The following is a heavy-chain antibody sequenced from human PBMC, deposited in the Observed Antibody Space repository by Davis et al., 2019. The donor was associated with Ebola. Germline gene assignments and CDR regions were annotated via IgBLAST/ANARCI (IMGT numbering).Heavy chain of an antibody. CDR3: ARAGVDTAMAVYWYFDL. Sequence: GESLKISCAASGLTFSSYGMHWVRQAPGKGLEWVAFIRYDGSNKYYADSVKGRFTISRDNSKNTLYLQKNSLRAEDTAVYYCARAGVDTAMAVYWYFDLWGRGTLVTVSS. CDR1: GLTFSSYG. CDR2: IRYDGSNK. J-gene: IGHJ2*01. V-gene: IGHV3-30*02. D-gene: IGHD5-18*01.